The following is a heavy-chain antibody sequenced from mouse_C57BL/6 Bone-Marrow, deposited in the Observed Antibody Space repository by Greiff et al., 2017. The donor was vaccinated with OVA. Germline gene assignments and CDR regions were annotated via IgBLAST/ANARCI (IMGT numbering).Heavy chain of an antibody. CDR2: INPSSGYT. Sequence: VQLQQSGAELAKPGASVKLSCKASGYTFTSYWMHWVKQRPGQGLEWIGYINPSSGYTKYNQKFKDKATLTADESSSTAYMQLSSLTYEDSAVYYCARAYPYFDYWCQGTTLTVSS. CDR1: GYTFTSYW. J-gene: IGHJ2*01. CDR3: ARAYPYFDY. D-gene: IGHD2-10*01. V-gene: IGHV1-7*01.